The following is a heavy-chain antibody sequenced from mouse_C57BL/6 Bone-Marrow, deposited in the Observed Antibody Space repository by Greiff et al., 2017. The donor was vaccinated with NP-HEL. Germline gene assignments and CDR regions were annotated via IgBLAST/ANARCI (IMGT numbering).Heavy chain of an antibody. CDR3: ARALDYAMDY. V-gene: IGHV5-16*01. Sequence: DVKLVESEGGLVQPGSSMKLSCTASGFTFSDYYMAWVRQVPEKGLEWVANINYDGSSTYYLDSLKSRFIISRDNAKNILYLQMSSLKSEDTATYYCARALDYAMDYWGQGTSVTVSS. CDR2: INYDGSST. CDR1: GFTFSDYY. J-gene: IGHJ4*01.